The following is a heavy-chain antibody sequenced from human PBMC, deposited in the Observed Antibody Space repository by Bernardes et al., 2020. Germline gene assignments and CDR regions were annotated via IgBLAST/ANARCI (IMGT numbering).Heavy chain of an antibody. CDR2: IYYSGST. CDR1: GDSISTYY. J-gene: IGHJ4*02. Sequence: SETLSLTCTVSGDSISTYYWSWIRQPPGRGLEWIGYIYYSGSTNYNPSLKSRVTISVDTSKNQFSLKLSSVTAADTAVYYCARGRKKDQIIAAAGTLFYFDYWGQGTLVTVSS. CDR3: ARGRKKDQIIAAAGTLFYFDY. V-gene: IGHV4-59*01. D-gene: IGHD6-13*01.